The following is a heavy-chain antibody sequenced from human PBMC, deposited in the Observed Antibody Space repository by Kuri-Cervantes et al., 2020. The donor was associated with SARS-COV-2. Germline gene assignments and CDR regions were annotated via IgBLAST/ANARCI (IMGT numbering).Heavy chain of an antibody. CDR2: ISYDGSNK. Sequence: GESLKISCAASGFTFSSYGMHWVRQAPGKGLEWVAVISYDGSNKYYADSVKGRFTISRDNSKNTLYLQMNSLRAEDTAVYYCAKAPYGDKGAFDYWGQGTLVTVSS. J-gene: IGHJ4*02. CDR3: AKAPYGDKGAFDY. CDR1: GFTFSSYG. D-gene: IGHD4-17*01. V-gene: IGHV3-30*18.